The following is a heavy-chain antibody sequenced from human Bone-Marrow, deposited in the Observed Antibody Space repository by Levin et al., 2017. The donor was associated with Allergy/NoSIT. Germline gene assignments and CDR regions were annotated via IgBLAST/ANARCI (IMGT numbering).Heavy chain of an antibody. CDR3: GTDVGIAVADRNY. CDR1: GFTFNLYL. D-gene: IGHD6-19*01. J-gene: IGHJ4*02. Sequence: LSLTCAASGFTFNLYLMNWIRQAPGKGLEWVANIEKDGNEKHYVDSVEGRFTISRDNAKNVLYLEMSSLRVEDTALYYCGTDVGIAVADRNYWGQGVLVTVSS. CDR2: IEKDGNEK. V-gene: IGHV3-7*01.